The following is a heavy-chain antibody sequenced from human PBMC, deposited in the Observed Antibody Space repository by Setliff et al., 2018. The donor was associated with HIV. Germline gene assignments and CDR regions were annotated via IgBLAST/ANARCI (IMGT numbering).Heavy chain of an antibody. V-gene: IGHV4-38-2*01. J-gene: IGHJ4*02. CDR2: MSYSGST. Sequence: SETLSLTCAVSGYSISSSYYWGWIRRPPGKGLEWIGSMSYSGSTYYNPSLKSRVAISVDTSTNQFSLKLTSVTAADTAMYYCARASSDIPGVDSNYFDDWGQGTLVTVSS. CDR3: ARASSDIPGVDSNYFDD. CDR1: GYSISSSYY. D-gene: IGHD2-2*01.